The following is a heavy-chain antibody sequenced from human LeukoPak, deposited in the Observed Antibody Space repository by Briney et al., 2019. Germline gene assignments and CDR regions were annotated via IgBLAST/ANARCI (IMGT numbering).Heavy chain of an antibody. V-gene: IGHV4-59*08. CDR2: IHYTGST. D-gene: IGHD2-2*01. Sequence: SETLSLTCTVSGGSISGYYWSWIRQPPGKGLQFIGYIHYTGSTNYNPSLESRVTLSVDTSKNQFSLKLRSVTAADTAVYYCARLSKDTVVLPAALAHYFDYWGQGTLVTVSS. CDR3: ARLSKDTVVLPAALAHYFDY. J-gene: IGHJ4*02. CDR1: GGSISGYY.